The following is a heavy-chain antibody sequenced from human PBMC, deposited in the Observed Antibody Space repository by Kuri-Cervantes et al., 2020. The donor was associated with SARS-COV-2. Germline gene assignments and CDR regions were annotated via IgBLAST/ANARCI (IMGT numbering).Heavy chain of an antibody. Sequence: GESLKISCAASGFTFSSYWMSWIRQAPGKGLEWVSYISSSGSTIYYADSVKGRFTISRDNAKNSLYLRMNSLRAEDTAVYYCARDLLNYYDSSGYGYWGQGTLVTVSS. CDR3: ARDLLNYYDSSGYGY. V-gene: IGHV3-11*01. CDR1: GFTFSSYW. D-gene: IGHD3-22*01. CDR2: ISSSGSTI. J-gene: IGHJ4*02.